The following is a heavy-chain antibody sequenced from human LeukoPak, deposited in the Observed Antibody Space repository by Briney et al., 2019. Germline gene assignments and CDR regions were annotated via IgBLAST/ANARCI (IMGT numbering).Heavy chain of an antibody. D-gene: IGHD2-2*02. CDR1: GYTFTSYD. CDR3: ARGVLPAAIIGY. V-gene: IGHV1-8*01. J-gene: IGHJ4*02. Sequence: ASVKVSCKASGYTFTSYDINWVRQATGQGLEWMGWMNPNSGNTGYAQKFPGRVTMTRNTSISTAYMELSSLRSEDTAVYYCARGVLPAAIIGYWGQGTLVTVSS. CDR2: MNPNSGNT.